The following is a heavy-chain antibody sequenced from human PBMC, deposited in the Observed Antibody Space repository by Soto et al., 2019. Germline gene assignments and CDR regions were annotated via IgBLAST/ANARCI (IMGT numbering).Heavy chain of an antibody. J-gene: IGHJ5*02. CDR2: IKSKTDGGTT. D-gene: IGHD3-9*01. Sequence: GGSLRLSCAASGFTFSNAWMSWVRQAPGKGLEWVGRIKSKTDGGTTDYAAPVKGRFTISRDDSKNTLYLQMNSLKTEDTAVYYCTTDPPNYDILTGYYIGVFEDWFDPWGQGTLVTVSS. CDR1: GFTFSNAW. CDR3: TTDPPNYDILTGYYIGVFEDWFDP. V-gene: IGHV3-15*01.